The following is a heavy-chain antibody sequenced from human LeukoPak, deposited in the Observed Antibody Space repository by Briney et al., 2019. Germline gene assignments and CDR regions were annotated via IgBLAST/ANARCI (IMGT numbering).Heavy chain of an antibody. D-gene: IGHD3-3*01. J-gene: IGHJ3*02. V-gene: IGHV3-23*01. CDR1: GFTVSSNY. Sequence: PGGSLRLSCAASGFTVSSNYMSWVRQAPGEGLEWVSTISSSGSSTYYADSVKGRFTISRDNSKNTLYLEMNSLRVEDAALYYCAKPVRITIFGAENGDSFDMWGQGTMVTVSS. CDR2: ISSSGSST. CDR3: AKPVRITIFGAENGDSFDM.